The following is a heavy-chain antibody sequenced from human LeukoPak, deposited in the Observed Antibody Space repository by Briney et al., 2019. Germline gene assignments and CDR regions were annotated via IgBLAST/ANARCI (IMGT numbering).Heavy chain of an antibody. D-gene: IGHD3-3*01. CDR2: IYSAGST. Sequence: GGSLRLSCEASGFTVSSNYMSWVRQAPGKGLEWVSVIYSAGSTYYADSVKGRFTISRDNSKNSLFLQMHSLRADDTAVYYCAKKDYYTAGDAFDIWGQGTMVTVSS. CDR3: AKKDYYTAGDAFDI. V-gene: IGHV3-53*01. J-gene: IGHJ3*02. CDR1: GFTVSSNY.